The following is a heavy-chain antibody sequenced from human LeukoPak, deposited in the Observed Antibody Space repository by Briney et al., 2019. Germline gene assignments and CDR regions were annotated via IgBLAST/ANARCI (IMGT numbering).Heavy chain of an antibody. Sequence: GRSLRLSCEASGFTFSNNGMHWVRQAPGKGLEWVAGIWYDGSNKYYADSVKGRFTISRDNSKNTLYLQMNSLRAEDTAVYYCAKGDGSGTYGMDVWGQGTTVTVSS. CDR2: IWYDGSNK. CDR1: GFTFSNNG. D-gene: IGHD3-10*01. V-gene: IGHV3-33*06. CDR3: AKGDGSGTYGMDV. J-gene: IGHJ6*02.